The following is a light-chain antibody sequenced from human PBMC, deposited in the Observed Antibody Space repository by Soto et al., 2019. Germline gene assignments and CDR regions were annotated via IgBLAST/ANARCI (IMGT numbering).Light chain of an antibody. CDR3: SLYTSSSTV. CDR1: SSDVGSYNR. Sequence: QSALTQPPSVSGSPGQSVTISCTGTSSDVGSYNRVSWYQQPPGTAPKLMIYEVSYRPSGVPDRFSGSKSGNTASLTISGLQAEDEADYYCSLYTSSSTVFGGGTQLTVL. CDR2: EVS. J-gene: IGLJ2*01. V-gene: IGLV2-18*01.